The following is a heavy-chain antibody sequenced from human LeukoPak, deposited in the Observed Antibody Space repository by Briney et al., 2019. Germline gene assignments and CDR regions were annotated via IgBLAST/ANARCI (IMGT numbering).Heavy chain of an antibody. CDR2: INAGNGNT. CDR1: GYTFTSYA. J-gene: IGHJ4*02. Sequence: SSVKVSCKASGYTFTSYAMHWVRQAPGQRLEWMGWINAGNGNTKYSQKFQGRVTITRDTSASTAYMELSSLRSEDTAVYYCARYGPGVTAFDYWGQGTLVTVSS. V-gene: IGHV1-3*01. D-gene: IGHD3-10*01. CDR3: ARYGPGVTAFDY.